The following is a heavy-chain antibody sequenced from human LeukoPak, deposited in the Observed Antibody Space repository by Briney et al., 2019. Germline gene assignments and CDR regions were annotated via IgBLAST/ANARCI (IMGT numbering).Heavy chain of an antibody. CDR3: ARDPDMTASDAFDI. D-gene: IGHD3-9*01. Sequence: GASVKVSCKASGGTFSSYAISWVRQAPGQGLEWMGGIIPIFGTANYAQKFQGRVTITADESTSTAYMELSSLRSGDTAVYYCARDPDMTASDAFDIWGQGTMVTVSS. V-gene: IGHV1-69*13. CDR1: GGTFSSYA. CDR2: IIPIFGTA. J-gene: IGHJ3*02.